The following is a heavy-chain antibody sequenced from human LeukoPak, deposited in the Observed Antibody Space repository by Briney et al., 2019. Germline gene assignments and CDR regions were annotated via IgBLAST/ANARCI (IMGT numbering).Heavy chain of an antibody. CDR2: IYTGGST. CDR3: ARAIGSPVDN. J-gene: IGHJ4*02. D-gene: IGHD6-13*01. Sequence: GGSLRLSCAASGFTVSSNYMSWVPQPPGKGLEWVSIIYTGGSTFYADSVKRRFTISRDNSKNTLSLQMNSLRAEDTAVYFCARAIGSPVDNWGEGSLVTVSS. CDR1: GFTVSSNY. V-gene: IGHV3-66*01.